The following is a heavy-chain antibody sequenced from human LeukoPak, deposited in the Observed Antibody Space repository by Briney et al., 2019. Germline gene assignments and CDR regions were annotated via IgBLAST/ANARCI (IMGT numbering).Heavy chain of an antibody. CDR2: ISSSGTTI. CDR1: GFTFSDYY. Sequence: GGSLRLSCAASGFTFSDYYMSWIRQAPGKGLEWVSYISSSGTTIYNADSVKGRFTISRDNAKNSLFLQMNTLRAEDTAVYYCARDGVLRDFDYYYYYMDVWGKGTTVTISS. CDR3: ARDGVLRDFDYYYYYMDV. V-gene: IGHV3-11*01. J-gene: IGHJ6*03. D-gene: IGHD3-9*01.